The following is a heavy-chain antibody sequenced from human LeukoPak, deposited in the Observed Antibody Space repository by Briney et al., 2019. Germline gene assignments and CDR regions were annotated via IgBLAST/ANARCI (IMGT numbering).Heavy chain of an antibody. V-gene: IGHV3-30*18. J-gene: IGHJ4*02. D-gene: IGHD6-13*01. CDR2: LSYDESNK. CDR1: GFSFSTYG. Sequence: GGSLRLSCAASGFSFSTYGMSWVRQAPGKGLEWVAVLSYDESNKYSADSVKGRFTISRDNSKNTLYLQMNSLRAEDTAVYYCAKWGAAAGFDYWGQGTLVTVSS. CDR3: AKWGAAAGFDY.